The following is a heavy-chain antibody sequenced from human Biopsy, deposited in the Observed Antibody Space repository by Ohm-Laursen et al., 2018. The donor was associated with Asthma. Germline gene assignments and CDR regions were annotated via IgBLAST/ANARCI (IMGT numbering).Heavy chain of an antibody. CDR2: ISYDGTNK. J-gene: IGHJ6*02. D-gene: IGHD1-20*01. Sequence: SLRLSCTASGFTFSDYDMHWVRQAPGKGLEWVAVISYDGTNKDYADSVKGRFTFSRDNSQNTLSLEMNSLRVEDTAVYYCARDLRSDNWNPWGMDVWGLGTTVAVAS. CDR3: ARDLRSDNWNPWGMDV. V-gene: IGHV3-30-3*01. CDR1: GFTFSDYD.